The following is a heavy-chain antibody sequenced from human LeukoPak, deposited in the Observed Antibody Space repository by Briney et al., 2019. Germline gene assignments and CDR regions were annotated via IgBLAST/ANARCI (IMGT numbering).Heavy chain of an antibody. CDR3: ARVGRSNWFDP. CDR2: IYSGGST. Sequence: PGGSLRLSCSASGFTFSSYAMHWVRQAPGKGLEWVSVIYSGGSTYYADSVKGRFTISRDISKNTLYLQMNSLRAEDTAVYYCARVGRSNWFDPWGQGTLVTVSS. CDR1: GFTFSSYA. D-gene: IGHD5-12*01. J-gene: IGHJ5*02. V-gene: IGHV3-53*01.